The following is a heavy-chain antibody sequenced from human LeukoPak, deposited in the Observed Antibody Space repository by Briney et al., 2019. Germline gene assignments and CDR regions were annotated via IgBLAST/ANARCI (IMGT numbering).Heavy chain of an antibody. V-gene: IGHV7-4-1*02. CDR2: INTNTGNP. CDR3: ARGDFGVGYSSGWYGLNYYYYYMDV. CDR1: GYTFTSYA. D-gene: IGHD6-19*01. Sequence: ASVKVSCKASGYTFTSYAMNWVRQAPGQGLEWMGWINTNTGNPTYAQGFTGRFVFSLDTSVSTAYLQISSLKAEDTAVYYCARGDFGVGYSSGWYGLNYYYYYMDVWGKGTTVTVSS. J-gene: IGHJ6*03.